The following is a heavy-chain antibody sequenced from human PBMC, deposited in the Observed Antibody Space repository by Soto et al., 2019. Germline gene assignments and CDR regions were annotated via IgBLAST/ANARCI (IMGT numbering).Heavy chain of an antibody. J-gene: IGHJ4*02. CDR1: GFTFSSYW. V-gene: IGHV3-74*01. Sequence: GGSLRLCSAASGFTFSSYWMHWVRQAPGKGLVWVSRINSDGSSTSYADSVKGRFTISRDNAKNTLYLQMNSLRVEDTAVYYCARDPEKSIRFYRGQGTLVPVSS. D-gene: IGHD3-3*02. CDR2: INSDGSST. CDR3: ARDPEKSIRFY.